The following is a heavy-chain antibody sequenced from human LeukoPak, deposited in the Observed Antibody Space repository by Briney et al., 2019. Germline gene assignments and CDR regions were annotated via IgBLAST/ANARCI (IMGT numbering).Heavy chain of an antibody. CDR2: IYPGDSDT. CDR3: ARPEAVAGSYFDY. V-gene: IGHV5-51*01. D-gene: IGHD6-19*01. Sequence: GESLKISCKGSGYSFTSYWIGWVCQMPGKGLEWMGIIYPGDSDTRYSPSFQGQVTISADKSISTAYLQWSSLKASDTAMYYCARPEAVAGSYFDYWGQGTLVTVSS. J-gene: IGHJ4*02. CDR1: GYSFTSYW.